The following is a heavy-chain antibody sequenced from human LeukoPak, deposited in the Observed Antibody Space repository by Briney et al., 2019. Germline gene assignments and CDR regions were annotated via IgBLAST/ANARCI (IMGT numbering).Heavy chain of an antibody. J-gene: IGHJ4*02. Sequence: GGSLRLSCAASGFTVSSNYMSWVRQAPGKGLEWVSLIYSGADTYYADSVKGRFTISRDNSKNTLYLQMNSLRAEDTAVYYCARLGMIQAYSTEEYWGQGTLVTVSS. CDR2: IYSGADT. CDR3: ARLGMIQAYSTEEY. D-gene: IGHD6-13*01. V-gene: IGHV3-53*01. CDR1: GFTVSSNY.